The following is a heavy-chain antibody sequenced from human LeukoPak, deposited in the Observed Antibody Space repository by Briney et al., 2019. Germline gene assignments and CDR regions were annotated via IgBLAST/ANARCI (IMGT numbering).Heavy chain of an antibody. Sequence: GGSLRHSSVVFGFSVSDYDMSWSRQAPGKGLEWISDIGGSESIVSYGGSVRGRFTVSRDFAMNSLFLQLNSLSADDTAVYDCAREMVAGTSGYWGQGTLVTVSS. CDR1: GFSVSDYD. CDR3: AREMVAGTSGY. V-gene: IGHV3-11*01. D-gene: IGHD2-15*01. CDR2: IGGSESIV. J-gene: IGHJ4*02.